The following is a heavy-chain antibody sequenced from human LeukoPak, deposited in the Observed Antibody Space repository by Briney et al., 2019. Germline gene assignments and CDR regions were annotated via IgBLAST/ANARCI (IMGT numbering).Heavy chain of an antibody. D-gene: IGHD6-13*01. CDR3: AREWITAAAIQAPGY. J-gene: IGHJ4*02. CDR2: INPNSGGT. CDR1: GYTFTGYY. V-gene: IGHV1-2*02. Sequence: ASAKVSCKASGYTFTGYYMHWVRQAPGQGLEWMGWINPNSGGTNYAQKFQGRVTMTRDTSISTAYMELSRLRSDDTAVYYCAREWITAAAIQAPGYWGQGTLVTVSS.